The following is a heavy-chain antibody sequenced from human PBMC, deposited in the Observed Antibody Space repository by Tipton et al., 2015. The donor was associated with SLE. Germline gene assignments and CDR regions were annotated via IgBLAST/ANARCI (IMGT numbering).Heavy chain of an antibody. V-gene: IGHV5-51*03. CDR1: GYRFTNYW. J-gene: IGHJ4*02. CDR2: IYPSDSDT. Sequence: QSGAEVKKPGESLKISCKGSGYRFTNYWIGWVRQMPGKGLEWMGIIYPSDSDTRYSPSFQGPVTVTADKSISTAYLQWSSLKASDTAIYYCARGADRYYFDYSGQGTLVTVSS. CDR3: ARGADRYYFDY.